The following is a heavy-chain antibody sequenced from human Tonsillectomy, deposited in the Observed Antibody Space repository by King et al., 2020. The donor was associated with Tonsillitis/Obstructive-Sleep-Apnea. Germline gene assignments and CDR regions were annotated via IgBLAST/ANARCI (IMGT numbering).Heavy chain of an antibody. CDR2: IKQDGSEK. CDR3: ARDGPNYYGLGIHYYGMDV. D-gene: IGHD3-10*01. J-gene: IGHJ6*02. Sequence: VQLVESGGDLVQPGGSLRLSCAASGFSFSSYWMTWVRQAPGKGLEWVANIKQDGSEKFYVDSVQGRFTISRDNAENSLYLQMNSLRAEDTAVYYCARDGPNYYGLGIHYYGMDVWGQGTTVTVSS. CDR1: GFSFSSYW. V-gene: IGHV3-7*03.